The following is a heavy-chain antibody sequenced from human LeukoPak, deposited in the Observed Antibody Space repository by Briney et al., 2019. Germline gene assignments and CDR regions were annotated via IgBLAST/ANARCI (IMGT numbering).Heavy chain of an antibody. Sequence: SETLSLTCAVSGGSISSGDWWSWVRQPPGKGLEWIGEIYHTGSTNYNPSLQSRVTISVAKSKNQFSLTLSSVTAADTAVYYCARDSGSNPGYWGQGTLVTVSS. J-gene: IGHJ4*02. V-gene: IGHV4-4*02. CDR1: GGSISSGDW. CDR2: IYHTGST. D-gene: IGHD6-13*01. CDR3: ARDSGSNPGY.